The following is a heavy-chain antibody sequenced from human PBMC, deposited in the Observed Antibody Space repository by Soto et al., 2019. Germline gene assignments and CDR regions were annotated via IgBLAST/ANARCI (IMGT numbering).Heavy chain of an antibody. V-gene: IGHV4-38-2*01. J-gene: IGHJ4*01. CDR2: IYHGGTT. D-gene: IGHD6-19*01. CDR1: GSSIISVSY. CDR3: ARVHVMVVAGSTFDS. Sequence: TLSLTCPVSGSSIISVSYWAWIRPPPGKGPEWIASIYHGGTTFYNPSLKSRITISVDTSNNQFSLKLTSVTAADTAVYYCARVHVMVVAGSTFDSWGHGTLVTVSS.